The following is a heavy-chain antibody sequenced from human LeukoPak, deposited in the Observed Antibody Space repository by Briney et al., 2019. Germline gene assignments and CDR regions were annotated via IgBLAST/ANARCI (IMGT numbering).Heavy chain of an antibody. V-gene: IGHV4-31*03. D-gene: IGHD4-4*01. CDR2: IYYSGST. CDR3: ARDHTETSSLNFRNYYYYGMDI. CDR1: GGSIRGGDYS. Sequence: SETLSLTCTVSGGSIRGGDYSWNWLRQHPGTGLEWIGYIYYSGSTYYNPSLTSRVTMSVDTSKNQFSLKLSSVTAADTAIYYCARDHTETSSLNFRNYYYYGMDIWGQGTTVIVSS. J-gene: IGHJ6*02.